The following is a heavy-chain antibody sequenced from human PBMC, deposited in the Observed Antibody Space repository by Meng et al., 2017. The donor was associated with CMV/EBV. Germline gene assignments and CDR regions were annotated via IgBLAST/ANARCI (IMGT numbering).Heavy chain of an antibody. V-gene: IGHV4-30-4*08. CDR3: ARAQYSSSCDY. J-gene: IGHJ4*02. CDR1: GGSISSGDYY. CDR2: IYYSGST. Sequence: QQQASSPALVHPSQPPPLTCTGSGGSISSGDYYWSWTRQPPGKGLEWIGYIYYSGSTYYNPSLKSRVTISVDTSKNQFSLKLSSVTAADTAVYYCARAQYSSSCDYWGQGTLVTVSS. D-gene: IGHD6-13*01.